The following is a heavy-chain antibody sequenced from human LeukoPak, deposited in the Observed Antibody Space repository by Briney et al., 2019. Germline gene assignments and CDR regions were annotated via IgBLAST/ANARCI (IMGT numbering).Heavy chain of an antibody. CDR2: ISWDGGNT. V-gene: IGHV3-43*01. CDR3: AKEGFWSGYYSGSSYGMDV. Sequence: GGSLRLSCAASGFTFDDYTMHWVRHAPGQGLEWVSLISWDGGNTYYADSVKGRFTISRDNSKNSLYLQMNSLGTEDTALYYCAKEGFWSGYYSGSSYGMDVWGQGTTVTVSS. CDR1: GFTFDDYT. J-gene: IGHJ6*02. D-gene: IGHD3-3*01.